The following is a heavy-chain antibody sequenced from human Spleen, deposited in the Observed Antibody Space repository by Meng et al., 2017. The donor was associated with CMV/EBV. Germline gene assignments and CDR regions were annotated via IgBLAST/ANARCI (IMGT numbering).Heavy chain of an antibody. Sequence: GESLKISCAASGFTFGSFAMHWVRQAPGKGLEWVAFIRFDDINKYYAESVKGRFTTSRDNSKNTLFLQMNSLTAEDTAVYYCARISIHAFDIWGQGTMVTVSS. V-gene: IGHV3-30*02. CDR3: ARISIHAFDI. CDR1: GFTFGSFA. CDR2: IRFDDINK. J-gene: IGHJ3*02.